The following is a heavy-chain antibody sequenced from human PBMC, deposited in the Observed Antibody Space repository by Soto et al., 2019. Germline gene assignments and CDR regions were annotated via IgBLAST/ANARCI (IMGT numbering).Heavy chain of an antibody. CDR1: GFTFSSFA. D-gene: IGHD2-15*01. J-gene: IGHJ4*02. CDR3: AKGQGWSYYYDS. V-gene: IGHV3-23*01. CDR2: IGGSGGT. Sequence: EVQLLESGGGLVQPGESLRLSCAASGFTFSSFAMSWVRLAPGKGLEWFSSIGGSGGTYYADSVKGRFTISRDNSKNMLYRYLNSLRAEDTAIYYCAKGQGWSYYYDSWGQGTLVTVSS.